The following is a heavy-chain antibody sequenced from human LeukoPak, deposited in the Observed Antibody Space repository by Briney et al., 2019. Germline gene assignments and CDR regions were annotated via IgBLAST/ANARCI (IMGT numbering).Heavy chain of an antibody. CDR3: ARGRYDSGSYYLDY. D-gene: IGHD1-26*01. Sequence: GGSLRLSCAAPGFTFSSYDMHWVRQATGKGLEWVSAIGTAGDTYYPGSVKGRFTISRENAKNSLYLQMNSLRAGDTAVYYCARGRYDSGSYYLDYWGQGTLVTVSS. V-gene: IGHV3-13*01. J-gene: IGHJ4*02. CDR1: GFTFSSYD. CDR2: IGTAGDT.